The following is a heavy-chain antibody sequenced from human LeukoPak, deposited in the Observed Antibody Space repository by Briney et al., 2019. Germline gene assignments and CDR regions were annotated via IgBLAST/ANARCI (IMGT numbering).Heavy chain of an antibody. CDR1: GGSISSYY. CDR2: IHFSGST. D-gene: IGHD3-3*01. J-gene: IGHJ4*02. Sequence: PSETLSLTCSVSGGSISSYYWGWIRQPPGRGLDYIGFIHFSGSTNYNPSLKSRVTISVDTSKNQFSLKLTSVTAADTAVYYCARHSGVAPYYFDYWGQGTLVTVSS. CDR3: ARHSGVAPYYFDY. V-gene: IGHV4-59*08.